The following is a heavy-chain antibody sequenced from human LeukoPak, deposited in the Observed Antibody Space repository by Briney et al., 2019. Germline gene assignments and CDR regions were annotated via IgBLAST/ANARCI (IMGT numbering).Heavy chain of an antibody. V-gene: IGHV3-30-3*01. CDR3: ARDLYGASYY. CDR2: ISYDGSNK. Sequence: GGSLRLSCAASGFTFSSYAMHWVRQAPGKGLEWVAVISYDGSNKYYADSVKGRFTISRDNSKNTLYLQMNSLRAEDTAVYYCARDLYGASYYWGQGTLVTVSS. J-gene: IGHJ4*02. CDR1: GFTFSSYA. D-gene: IGHD4-17*01.